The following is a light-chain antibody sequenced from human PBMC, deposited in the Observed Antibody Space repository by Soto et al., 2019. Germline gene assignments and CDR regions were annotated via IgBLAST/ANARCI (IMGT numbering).Light chain of an antibody. CDR3: QQYGSSPPIT. CDR1: QSVTSSY. J-gene: IGKJ5*01. V-gene: IGKV3-20*01. Sequence: EIVLTQSPGTLSLSPGERATLSCGASQSVTSSYLAWYQQKPGQAPRLLMYGASSRATGIPDRFSGSGSGTDFTLTISRLETADFAVYYGQQYGSSPPITFGQGTRLEIK. CDR2: GAS.